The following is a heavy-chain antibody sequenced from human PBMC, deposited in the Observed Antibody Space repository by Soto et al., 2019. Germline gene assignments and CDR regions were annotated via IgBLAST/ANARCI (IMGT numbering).Heavy chain of an antibody. V-gene: IGHV3-23*01. Sequence: GSLRLSCAASGFTFSSYGMHWVRQAPGKGLQWVSTITDSGGRTYYADSVKGRFTISRDNSKNTLSLQMNNLRAEDTAIYYCAKDLGSSSPNWFDPRGPGTLVTVSS. D-gene: IGHD6-6*01. CDR3: AKDLGSSSPNWFDP. CDR2: ITDSGGRT. CDR1: GFTFSSYG. J-gene: IGHJ5*02.